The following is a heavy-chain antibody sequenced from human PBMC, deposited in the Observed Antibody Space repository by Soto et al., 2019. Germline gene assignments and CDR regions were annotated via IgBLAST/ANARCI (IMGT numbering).Heavy chain of an antibody. V-gene: IGHV3-23*01. CDR1: GFTFKSYA. CDR2: ISGSGGST. CDR3: AKARDDIVTGFDY. J-gene: IGHJ4*02. D-gene: IGHD3-9*01. Sequence: EVQLLESGGDLVQPGGSLRLSCAASGFTFKSYAVSWVRQAPGKGLEWVSAISGSGGSTYYADSVKGRFTISRDNSKNTLYLQMNSLRAEDTAVYYCAKARDDIVTGFDYWGQGTLVTVSS.